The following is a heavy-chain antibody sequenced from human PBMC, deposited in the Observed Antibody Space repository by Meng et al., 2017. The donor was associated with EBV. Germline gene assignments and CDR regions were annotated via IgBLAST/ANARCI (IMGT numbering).Heavy chain of an antibody. V-gene: IGHV1-2*06. D-gene: IGHD6-19*01. CDR2: INPNSGGT. J-gene: IGHJ4*02. CDR1: GYTFTGYY. Sequence: QGQPVPSGAGVKKPGASVKVSCKASGYTFTGYYMHWVRQAPGQGLEWMGRINPNSGGTNYAQKFQGRVTMTRDTSISTAYMELSRLRSDDTAVYYCARVGIAVAGTGDYWGQGTLVTVSS. CDR3: ARVGIAVAGTGDY.